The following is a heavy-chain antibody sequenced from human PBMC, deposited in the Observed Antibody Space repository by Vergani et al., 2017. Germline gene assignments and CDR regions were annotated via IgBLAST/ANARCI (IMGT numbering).Heavy chain of an antibody. CDR2: IYYSGST. CDR3: ARHSXVEWLVKLGWIDP. V-gene: IGHV4-34*01. D-gene: IGHD6-19*01. CDR1: GGSFSGYY. Sequence: QVQLQQWGAGLLKPSETLYLTCAVYGGSFSGYYWGWIRQPPGKGLEWIASIYYSGSTYYNPSLKSRVTISVDTSKNQFSLKLSSVTAADTAVYFCARHSXVEWLVKLGWIDPWGQGILVTVSS. J-gene: IGHJ5*02.